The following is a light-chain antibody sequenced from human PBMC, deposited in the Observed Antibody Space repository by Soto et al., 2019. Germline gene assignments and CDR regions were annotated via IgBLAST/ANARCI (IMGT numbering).Light chain of an antibody. Sequence: DIQVTQSPSSLSASVGDRVTITCRASQDISNYLHWYQQKPGKTAKLLIYAASKLQSGVPSRFSGSRSGTDFTLTISSLQPEDFATYYCQQAEAFGPGTRVDV. CDR1: QDISNY. V-gene: IGKV1-39*01. J-gene: IGKJ3*01. CDR2: AAS. CDR3: QQAEA.